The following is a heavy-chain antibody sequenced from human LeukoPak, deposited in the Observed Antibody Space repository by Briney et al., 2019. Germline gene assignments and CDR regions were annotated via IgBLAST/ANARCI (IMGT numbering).Heavy chain of an antibody. CDR1: GFTFSSYS. CDR2: ISRSSSYI. Sequence: GGSLRLSCAASGFTFSSYSMNWVRQAPGKGLEWGSSISRSSSYIYYADSVKGRFTISRDNAKNSLYLQMNSLRAADTAVYYCARGGTTPRMDVWGQGTTVTVSS. CDR3: ARGGTTPRMDV. J-gene: IGHJ6*02. D-gene: IGHD1-1*01. V-gene: IGHV3-21*01.